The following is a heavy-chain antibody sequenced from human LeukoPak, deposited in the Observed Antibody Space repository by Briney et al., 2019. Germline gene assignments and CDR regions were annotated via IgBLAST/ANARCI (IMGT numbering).Heavy chain of an antibody. V-gene: IGHV1-18*01. CDR1: GYTFTNYG. Sequence: ALVKVSCKASGYTFTNYGITWVRQAPGQGLEWMGWISASNGDTHYSEKFQDRITVTTDTSTSTAYMELRSLVSDDTAVYYCARESHVERDDLWGQGTLITVSS. J-gene: IGHJ5*02. CDR3: ARESHVERDDL. CDR2: ISASNGDT. D-gene: IGHD1-1*01.